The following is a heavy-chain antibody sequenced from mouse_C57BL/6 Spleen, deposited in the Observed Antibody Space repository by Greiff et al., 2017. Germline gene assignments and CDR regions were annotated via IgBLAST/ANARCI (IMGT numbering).Heavy chain of an antibody. J-gene: IGHJ1*03. D-gene: IGHD1-1*01. Sequence: DVKLQESGPELVKPGASVKMSCKASGYTFTDYNMHWVKQSHGKSLEWIGYINPNNGGTSYNQKFKGKATLTVNKSSSTAYMELRSLTSEDSAVYYCARTLYYYGYWYFDVWGTGTTVTVSS. CDR1: GYTFTDYN. CDR2: INPNNGGT. CDR3: ARTLYYYGYWYFDV. V-gene: IGHV1-22*01.